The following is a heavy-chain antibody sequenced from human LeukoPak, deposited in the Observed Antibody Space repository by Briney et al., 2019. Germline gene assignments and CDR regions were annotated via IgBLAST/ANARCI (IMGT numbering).Heavy chain of an antibody. V-gene: IGHV3-23*01. D-gene: IGHD6-19*01. CDR1: GFTFSSYA. J-gene: IGHJ6*03. CDR2: ISDSGGGT. Sequence: GGSLRLSCAASGFTFSSYAMTWVRQAPGKGLEWVATISDSGGGTYYADSVKGRFTISRDNSENTPYLQMNSLRAEDTAVYYCAQPGITVAGNSPNYYFMDVWGKGATVTVSS. CDR3: AQPGITVAGNSPNYYFMDV.